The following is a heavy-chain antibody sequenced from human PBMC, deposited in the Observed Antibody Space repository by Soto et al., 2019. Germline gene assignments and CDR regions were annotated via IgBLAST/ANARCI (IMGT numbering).Heavy chain of an antibody. J-gene: IGHJ5*02. CDR3: ARGYCSSTSCYIWDNWFDP. V-gene: IGHV4-59*01. CDR1: GGSISRYY. Sequence: QVQLQESGPGLVKPSETLSLTCTVSGGSISRYYWSWIRQPPGKGLEWIGYIYYSGRTNYNPSLKSRVAISVDASKNQFSLKLSSVTAADTAVYSCARGYCSSTSCYIWDNWFDPWGQGTLVTVSS. D-gene: IGHD2-2*02. CDR2: IYYSGRT.